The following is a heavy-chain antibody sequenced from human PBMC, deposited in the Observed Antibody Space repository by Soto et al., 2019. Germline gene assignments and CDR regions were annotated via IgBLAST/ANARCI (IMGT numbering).Heavy chain of an antibody. V-gene: IGHV1-69*13. CDR2: IIPIFGTA. CDR3: ARDHYYDSSGYLWFDP. D-gene: IGHD3-22*01. Sequence: SVKVSCKASGGTFSSYAISWVRQAPGQGLEWMGGIIPIFGTANYAQKFQGRVTITADESTSTAYMELSSLRSEDTAVYYCARDHYYDSSGYLWFDPLGPGNPGHRLL. J-gene: IGHJ5*02. CDR1: GGTFSSYA.